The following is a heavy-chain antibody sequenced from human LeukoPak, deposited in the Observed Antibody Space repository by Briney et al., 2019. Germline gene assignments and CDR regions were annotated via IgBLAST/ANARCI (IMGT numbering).Heavy chain of an antibody. CDR1: GGSISSYY. J-gene: IGHJ5*02. D-gene: IGHD6-6*01. CDR3: ARDSTRPYWFDP. Sequence: SETLSLTCTASGGSISSYYWSWIRQPAGKGLEWIGRIYTSGSTNYNPSLKSRATMSVDTSKNQFSLKLSSVTAADTAVYYCARDSTRPYWFDPWGQGTLVTVSS. V-gene: IGHV4-4*07. CDR2: IYTSGST.